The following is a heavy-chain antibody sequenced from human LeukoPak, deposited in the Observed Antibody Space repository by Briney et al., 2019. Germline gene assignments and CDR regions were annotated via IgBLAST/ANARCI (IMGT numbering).Heavy chain of an antibody. J-gene: IGHJ4*02. CDR3: ARVRNYCGGDCYSVEY. D-gene: IGHD2-21*02. CDR2: ISAYNGNT. Sequence: ASVKVSCKASGYTFTSYGISWVRQAPGQGLEWMGWISAYNGNTNYAQKLQGRVTMTTDTSTSTAYMELRSLRSDDTAVYYCARVRNYCGGDCYSVEYWGQGTLVTVSS. V-gene: IGHV1-18*01. CDR1: GYTFTSYG.